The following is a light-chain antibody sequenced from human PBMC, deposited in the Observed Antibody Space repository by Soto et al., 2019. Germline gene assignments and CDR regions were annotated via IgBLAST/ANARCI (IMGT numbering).Light chain of an antibody. CDR2: GVS. Sequence: QSALTQPASMSGSPGQSITISCTGTNSDIGAYNYVSWYQQYPGKAPKLIIYGVSNRPSGVSNRFSGSKFGNTASLTISGLQADDEAEYYCNSYAGSSYVFGTGTQLTVL. CDR3: NSYAGSSYV. CDR1: NSDIGAYNY. V-gene: IGLV2-14*01. J-gene: IGLJ1*01.